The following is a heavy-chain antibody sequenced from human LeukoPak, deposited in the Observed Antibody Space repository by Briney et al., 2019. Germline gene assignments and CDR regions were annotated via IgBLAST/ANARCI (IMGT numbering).Heavy chain of an antibody. V-gene: IGHV4-59*08. CDR1: GGSISSYY. J-gene: IGHJ4*02. D-gene: IGHD6-19*01. CDR2: VHHTGST. Sequence: SETLSLTCTVSGGSISSYYWSWIRQPPGKGLEWIGYVHHTGSTYYNPSLKSRVTISVDTSKNQFSLKLSSVTAADTAVYYCARRHGTSGWYYFDYWGQGTLVTVSS. CDR3: ARRHGTSGWYYFDY.